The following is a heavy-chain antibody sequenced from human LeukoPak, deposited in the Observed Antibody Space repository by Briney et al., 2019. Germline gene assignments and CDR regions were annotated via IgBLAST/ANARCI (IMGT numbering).Heavy chain of an antibody. D-gene: IGHD2-2*01. V-gene: IGHV3-30-3*01. J-gene: IGHJ4*02. CDR3: ARGGRHRIWGYCSSTSCPLPFDY. Sequence: GGSLRLSCAASGFTFSSYEMNWVRQAPGKGLEWVAVISYDGSNKYYADSVKGRFTISRDNSKNTLYLQMNSLRAEDTAVYYCARGGRHRIWGYCSSTSCPLPFDYWGQGTLVTVSS. CDR2: ISYDGSNK. CDR1: GFTFSSYE.